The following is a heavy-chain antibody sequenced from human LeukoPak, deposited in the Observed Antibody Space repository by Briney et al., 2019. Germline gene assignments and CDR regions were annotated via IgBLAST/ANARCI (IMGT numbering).Heavy chain of an antibody. CDR2: ISGSGGST. D-gene: IGHD3-22*01. V-gene: IGHV3-23*01. J-gene: IGHJ4*02. CDR1: GFTFSSYG. Sequence: GGSLRLSCAASGFTFSSYGMSWVRQAPGKGLEWVSAISGSGGSTYYADSVKGRFTISRDNSKNTLYLQMNSLRAEDTAVYYCAKGDNGCGDSSGYYYPFDYWGQGTLVTVSS. CDR3: AKGDNGCGDSSGYYYPFDY.